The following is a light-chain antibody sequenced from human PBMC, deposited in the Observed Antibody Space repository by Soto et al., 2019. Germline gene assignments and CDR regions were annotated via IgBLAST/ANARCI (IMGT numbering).Light chain of an antibody. CDR3: ISYTGSSTSYV. V-gene: IGLV2-14*01. J-gene: IGLJ1*01. CDR2: EVT. CDR1: SSDVGSYSH. Sequence: QSVLTQPASVSGSPGQSITISCSGTSSDVGSYSHVAWYQQFPGKTPKLIIYEVTYRPSGVSHRSSASKSGNTASLTISGLQAGDEADYYCISYTGSSTSYVFGTGTKVTVL.